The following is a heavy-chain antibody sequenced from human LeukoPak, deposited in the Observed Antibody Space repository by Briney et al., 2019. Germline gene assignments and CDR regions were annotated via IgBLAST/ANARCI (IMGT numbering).Heavy chain of an antibody. V-gene: IGHV3-21*01. CDR2: ISSSSSYI. CDR1: GFTFSSYS. J-gene: IGHJ4*02. CDR3: ARKYSSGWLFDY. Sequence: GRSLRLSCAASGFTFSSYSMNWVRQAPGKGLEWVSSISSSSSYIYYADSVKGRFTISRDNAKNSLYLQMNSLRAEDTAVYYCARKYSSGWLFDYWGQGTLVTVSS. D-gene: IGHD6-19*01.